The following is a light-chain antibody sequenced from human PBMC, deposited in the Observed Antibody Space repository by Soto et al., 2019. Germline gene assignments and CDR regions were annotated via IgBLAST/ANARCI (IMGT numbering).Light chain of an antibody. CDR2: DAS. Sequence: DLQITQSPSTLSASVGDRVTITCRASQSISSWLAWYQQKPGKAPKLLIYDASSLESGVPSTFSGSGSGKEFTLTISSLQPDDFATYYCQQYNSYSFGQGTRRRL. CDR1: QSISSW. J-gene: IGKJ5*01. V-gene: IGKV1-5*01. CDR3: QQYNSYS.